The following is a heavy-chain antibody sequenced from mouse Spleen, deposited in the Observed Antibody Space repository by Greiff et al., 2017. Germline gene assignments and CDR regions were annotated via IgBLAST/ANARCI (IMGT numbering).Heavy chain of an antibody. CDR1: GYAFSSSW. J-gene: IGHJ3*01. V-gene: IGHV1-82*01. CDR2: IYPGDGDT. Sequence: QVQLQQSGPELVKPGASVKISCKASGYAFSSSWMNWVKQRPGKGLEWIGRIYPGDGDTNYNGKFKGKATLTADKSSSTAYMQLSSLTSEDSAVYFCASELGRGFAYWGQGTLVTVSA. D-gene: IGHD4-1*01. CDR3: ASELGRGFAY.